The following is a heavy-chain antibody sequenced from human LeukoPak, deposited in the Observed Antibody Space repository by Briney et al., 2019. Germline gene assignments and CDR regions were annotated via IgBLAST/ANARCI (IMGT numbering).Heavy chain of an antibody. CDR2: IKSKTDGGTT. D-gene: IGHD5-12*01. CDR3: TTEWLPRKYYFDY. Sequence: GGSLRLSCAASGFTFSNAWMSWVRQAPGKGLEWDGRIKSKTDGGTTDYAAPVKGRFTISRDDSKNTLYLQMNSLKIEDTAVYYCTTEWLPRKYYFDYWGQGTLVTVSS. J-gene: IGHJ4*02. V-gene: IGHV3-15*01. CDR1: GFTFSNAW.